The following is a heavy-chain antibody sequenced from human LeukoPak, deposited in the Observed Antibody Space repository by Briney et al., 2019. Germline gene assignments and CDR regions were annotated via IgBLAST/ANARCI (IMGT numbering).Heavy chain of an antibody. D-gene: IGHD6-13*01. Sequence: RGESLQISCKGAGCIFTSYWIGWVRQLPGKGLEWMGTVYPGDADTRYSPSFQGQVTISADKSISTAYLQWSSLKASDTAMYYCARHYSSSWQSVPYYMDVWGKGTTVTVSS. CDR2: VYPGDADT. CDR3: ARHYSSSWQSVPYYMDV. J-gene: IGHJ6*03. CDR1: GCIFTSYW. V-gene: IGHV5-51*01.